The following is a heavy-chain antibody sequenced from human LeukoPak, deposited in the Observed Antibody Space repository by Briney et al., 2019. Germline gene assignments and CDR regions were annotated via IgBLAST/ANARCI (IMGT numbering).Heavy chain of an antibody. V-gene: IGHV4-38-2*01. CDR1: GHSISSGSY. J-gene: IGHJ4*02. CDR2: IYHSGST. Sequence: PSETLSLTCAVSGHSISSGSYWGWIRQPPGKGLEWIGSIYHSGSTYYNPSLKSRVTISVDTSKNQFSLKLSSVTAADTAVYYCARHPGPDYWGQGTLVTVSS. CDR3: ARHPGPDY.